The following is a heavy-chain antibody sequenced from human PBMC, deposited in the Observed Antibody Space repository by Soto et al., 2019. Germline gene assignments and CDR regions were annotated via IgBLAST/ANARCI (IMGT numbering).Heavy chain of an antibody. V-gene: IGHV4-59*01. CDR2: CFYTGRA. D-gene: IGHD1-26*01. CDR1: GGPRGSYY. CDR3: PRDGDVRTTRNTSYHSGIEC. Sequence: PSETLSLTCTVSGGPRGSYYWSWIRQPQGKALEWLGYCFYTGRANYKASLKSRFSISLDSSNYKFSLNLSSLTTATPAVYYGPRDGDVRTTRNTSYHSGIECWRTGTTGTFSS. J-gene: IGHJ6*04.